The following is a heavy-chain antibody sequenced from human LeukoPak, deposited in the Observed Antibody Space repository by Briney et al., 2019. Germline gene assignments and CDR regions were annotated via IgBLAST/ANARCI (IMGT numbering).Heavy chain of an antibody. CDR3: AAEGQWSLVHYFNS. CDR2: FDPEDAEV. V-gene: IGHV1-24*01. D-gene: IGHD2-15*01. J-gene: IGHJ4*02. CDR1: GNTLTDLS. Sequence: ASVKVSCKVSGNTLTDLSIHWVRQAPGKGLDWMGGFDPEDAEVVYAEKFQDRVAMTEDPSTDTAYLELSSLRSEDTAVYYCAAEGQWSLVHYFNSWGQGTLVTVSS.